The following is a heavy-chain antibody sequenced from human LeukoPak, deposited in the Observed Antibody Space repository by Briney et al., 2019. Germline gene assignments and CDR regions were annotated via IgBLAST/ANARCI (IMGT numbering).Heavy chain of an antibody. Sequence: ASMKASCKASGYTFTSYYMHWVRQAPGQGLEWMGIINPSGGSTSYAQKFQGRVTMTRDTSTSTVYMELSSLRSEDTAVYYCARETVVVAAFDYWGQGTLVTVSS. V-gene: IGHV1-46*01. CDR2: INPSGGST. J-gene: IGHJ4*02. D-gene: IGHD2-15*01. CDR3: ARETVVVAAFDY. CDR1: GYTFTSYY.